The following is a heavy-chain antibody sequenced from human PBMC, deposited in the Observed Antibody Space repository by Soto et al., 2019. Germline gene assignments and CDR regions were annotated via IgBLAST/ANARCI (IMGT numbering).Heavy chain of an antibody. CDR1: GFTFSTYA. CDR2: ISGSGAYT. D-gene: IGHD2-2*01. V-gene: IGHV3-23*01. CDR3: ARERHPYSTNYYFHY. J-gene: IGHJ4*02. Sequence: GGSLRLSCAASGFTFSTYAMNWVRQPHGKGLEWVSSISGSGAYTYYADSVQGRFTICRDNSKNTLNPQRNSLTAEATAVYYCARERHPYSTNYYFHYCGQGTLVTVSS.